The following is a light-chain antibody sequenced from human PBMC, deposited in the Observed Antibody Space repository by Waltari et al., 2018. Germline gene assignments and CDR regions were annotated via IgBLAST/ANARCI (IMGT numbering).Light chain of an antibody. CDR2: SNA. CDR3: ATWDDRLTGVL. CDR1: NSNIGSNT. Sequence: QSVLTQPPSASGTPGQRVTISCSGSNSNIGSNTVNWYQQLPGTAPRLLIYSNAQRPPWGPYRFPGSKSGTSGSLAISGLQSEDEADYYWATWDDRLTGVLFGGGTKVTVL. V-gene: IGLV1-44*01. J-gene: IGLJ3*02.